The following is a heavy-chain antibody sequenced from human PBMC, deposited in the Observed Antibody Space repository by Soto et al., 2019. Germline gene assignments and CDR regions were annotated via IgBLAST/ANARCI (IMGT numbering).Heavy chain of an antibody. CDR1: GYTFTGYY. Sequence: ASVKVSCKASGYTFTGYYMHWVRQAPGQGLEWMGWINPNRGGTNYAQKFQGWVTMTRDTSISTAYMELSRLRSDDTAVYYCARVSYYYGMDVWGQGTTVTVSS. CDR2: INPNRGGT. CDR3: ARVSYYYGMDV. J-gene: IGHJ6*02. V-gene: IGHV1-2*04.